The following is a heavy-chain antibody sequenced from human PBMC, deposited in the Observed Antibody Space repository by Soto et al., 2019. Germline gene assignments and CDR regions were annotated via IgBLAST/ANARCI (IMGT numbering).Heavy chain of an antibody. V-gene: IGHV4-30-4*01. D-gene: IGHD1-26*01. Sequence: QVQLQGSGPGLAKPSQTLSLTCTVSGGSISSGDYYWSWIRQPPGKGLEWIGYIYYSGSTYYNPSLKSRVTISVDTSKNQFSLKLSSVTAADTAVYYCARVMGVGALFAFDIWGQGTMVTVSS. CDR3: ARVMGVGALFAFDI. J-gene: IGHJ3*02. CDR2: IYYSGST. CDR1: GGSISSGDYY.